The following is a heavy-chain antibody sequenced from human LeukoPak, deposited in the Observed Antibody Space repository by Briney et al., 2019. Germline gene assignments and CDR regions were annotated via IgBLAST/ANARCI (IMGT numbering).Heavy chain of an antibody. CDR1: GFTFSSYG. CDR2: ISYDGSNK. D-gene: IGHD1-7*01. J-gene: IGHJ4*02. V-gene: IGHV3-30*03. Sequence: PGRSLRLSCAASGFTFSSYGMHWVRQAPGKGLEWVAVISYDGSNKYYADSVKGRFTISRDNSKNTLYLQMNSLRAEDTAVYYCARGITGTTGFDYWGRGTLVTVSS. CDR3: ARGITGTTGFDY.